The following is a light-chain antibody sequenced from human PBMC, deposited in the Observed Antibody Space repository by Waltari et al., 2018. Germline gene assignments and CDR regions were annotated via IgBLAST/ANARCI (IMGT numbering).Light chain of an antibody. CDR3: QLTYSNFRT. V-gene: IGKV1-39*01. J-gene: IGKJ1*01. CDR1: QRISSY. Sequence: DIQMTQSPSSLSASVGDSVTIACRASQRISSYLNWYQQKPGQAPKLLIYAASSLESGVPSRFSGSGFGTDFTLTINSLQPEDFAVYYCQLTYSNFRTFGQGTKVDVK. CDR2: AAS.